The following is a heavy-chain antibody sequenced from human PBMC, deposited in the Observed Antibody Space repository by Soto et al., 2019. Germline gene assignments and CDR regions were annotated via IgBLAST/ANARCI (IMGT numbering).Heavy chain of an antibody. Sequence: QVQLQESGPGLVKPSETLSLTCTVSGGSISSYYWSWIRQPPGKGLEWIGYIYYSGSTNYNPSLRSRVTISVDTSNNQFSLKLSSVTAADAAVYYCARHLYYCCSGSYYKTLNAFDIWGQGTMVTVSS. CDR2: IYYSGST. CDR3: ARHLYYCCSGSYYKTLNAFDI. J-gene: IGHJ3*02. V-gene: IGHV4-59*08. CDR1: GGSISSYY. D-gene: IGHD3-10*01.